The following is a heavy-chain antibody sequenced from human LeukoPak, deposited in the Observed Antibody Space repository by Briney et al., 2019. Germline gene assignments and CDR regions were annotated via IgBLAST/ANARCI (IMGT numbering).Heavy chain of an antibody. Sequence: SETLSLTCTVSGGSISSYYWSWIRQPPGKGLEWIGYIYYSGSTNYNPSLKSRVTISVDTSKNQFSLKLSSVTAADTAVYYCARVNRGIAAAGTNFDYWGQGTLVTVSS. CDR1: GGSISSYY. J-gene: IGHJ4*02. V-gene: IGHV4-59*12. CDR3: ARVNRGIAAAGTNFDY. CDR2: IYYSGST. D-gene: IGHD6-13*01.